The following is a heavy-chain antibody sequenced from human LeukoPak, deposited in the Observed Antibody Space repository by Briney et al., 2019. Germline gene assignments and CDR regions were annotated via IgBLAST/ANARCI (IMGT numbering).Heavy chain of an antibody. J-gene: IGHJ5*02. CDR3: ARGRYGSESYYKSWFDP. CDR2: IYTSGST. V-gene: IGHV4-4*07. Sequence: SETLSLPCPVSGGSISSYYWSWIRQPAGKGLEWIGRIYTSGSTNYNPSLKSRVTMSVDTSKNQFSLKLTSVTAADTAVYYCARGRYGSESYYKSWFDPWGQGTLVTVSS. D-gene: IGHD3-10*01. CDR1: GGSISSYY.